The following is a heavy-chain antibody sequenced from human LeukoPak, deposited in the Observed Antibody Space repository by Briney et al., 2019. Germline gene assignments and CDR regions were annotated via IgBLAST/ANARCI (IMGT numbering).Heavy chain of an antibody. J-gene: IGHJ6*03. CDR2: IYPGDSDT. V-gene: IGHV5-51*01. D-gene: IGHD6-13*01. CDR1: GYSFSNYY. CDR3: ARPRIAAAGNVYYMDV. Sequence: GESLKISCKGSGYSFSNYYIDWVRQMPGKGLEWMGIIYPGDSDTRYSPSFQGQVTISADKSISTAYLQWSSLKASDTAMYYCARPRIAAAGNVYYMDVWGKGTTVTVSS.